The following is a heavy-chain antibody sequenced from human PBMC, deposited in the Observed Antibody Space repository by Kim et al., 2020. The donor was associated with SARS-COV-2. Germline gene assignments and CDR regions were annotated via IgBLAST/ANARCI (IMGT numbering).Heavy chain of an antibody. CDR1: GGTFSSYA. CDR2: IIPIFGTA. D-gene: IGHD5-12*01. V-gene: IGHV1-69*13. J-gene: IGHJ4*02. Sequence: SVKVSCKASGGTFSSYAISWVRQAPGQGLEWMGGIIPIFGTANYAQKFQGRVTITADESTSTAYMELSSLRSEDTAVYYCASHKRDGYTMGTGYFDYWGQGTLVTVSS. CDR3: ASHKRDGYTMGTGYFDY.